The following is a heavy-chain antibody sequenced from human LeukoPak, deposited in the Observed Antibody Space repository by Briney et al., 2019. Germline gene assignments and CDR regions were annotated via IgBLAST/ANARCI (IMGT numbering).Heavy chain of an antibody. J-gene: IGHJ5*02. Sequence: GGSLRLSCAASGFTFSSYSMNWVRQAPGKGLEWVSSISSSSSYIYYADSVKGRFTISRDNAKNSLYLQMNSLRAEDTAVYYCARDGILDELWFGGFDPWGQGTLVTVSS. CDR3: ARDGILDELWFGGFDP. CDR2: ISSSSSYI. CDR1: GFTFSSYS. D-gene: IGHD3-10*01. V-gene: IGHV3-21*01.